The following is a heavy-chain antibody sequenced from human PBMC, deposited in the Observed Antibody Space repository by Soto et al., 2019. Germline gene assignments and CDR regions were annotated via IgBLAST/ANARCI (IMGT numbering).Heavy chain of an antibody. J-gene: IGHJ4*02. Sequence: SETLSLTCSVSGASINTGGFYWSWFRQYPGKGLDWIGYGSHTGSRYLNPSLRSRITISLDTPNNQFSLRLTSVTAADTAVYYCARVKVTTESFDYWGKGSLVTV. V-gene: IGHV4-31*03. CDR1: GASINTGGFY. CDR2: GSHTGSR. CDR3: ARVKVTTESFDY. D-gene: IGHD4-17*01.